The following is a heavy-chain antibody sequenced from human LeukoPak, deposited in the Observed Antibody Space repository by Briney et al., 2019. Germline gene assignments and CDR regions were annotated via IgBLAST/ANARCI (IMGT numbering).Heavy chain of an antibody. J-gene: IGHJ3*02. CDR3: VRGNYDNRGYSNAFDI. CDR2: IYYNGNT. D-gene: IGHD3-22*01. V-gene: IGHV4-59*01. CDR1: GVSISSSY. Sequence: SETLSLTCTVSGVSISSSYWSWIRQPPGKRLEWIGYIYYNGNTNSNPSLKSRVTISADTSKNQFSLKLSSVTAADTAVYYCVRGNYDNRGYSNAFDIWGQGEMVTVSS.